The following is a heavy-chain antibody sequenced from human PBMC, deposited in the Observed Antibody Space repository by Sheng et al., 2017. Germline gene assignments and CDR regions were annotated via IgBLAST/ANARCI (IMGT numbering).Heavy chain of an antibody. CDR1: GFTFSSYW. J-gene: IGHJ3*02. CDR3: AREARVLLWFGPQPGPGVDAFDI. Sequence: EVQLVESGGGLVQPGGSLRLSCAASGFTFSSYWMSWVRQAPGKGLEWVANIKQDGSEKYYVDSVKGRFTISRDNAKNSLYLQMNSLRAEDTAVYYCAREARVLLWFGPQPGPGVDAFDIWGQGTMV. D-gene: IGHD3-10*01. CDR2: IKQDGSEK. V-gene: IGHV3-7*01.